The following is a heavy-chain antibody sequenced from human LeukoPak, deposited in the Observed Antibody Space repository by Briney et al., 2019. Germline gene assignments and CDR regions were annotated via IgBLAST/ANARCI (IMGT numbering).Heavy chain of an antibody. CDR1: GGSISSGDHY. CDR2: IYYSGST. CDR3: ARVVWGIAAAGYYFDY. J-gene: IGHJ4*02. D-gene: IGHD6-13*01. Sequence: PSETLSLTCTVSGGSISSGDHYWSWIRQPPGKGLEWIGYIYYSGSTYYNPSLKSRVTISVDTSKNQFSLKLSSVTAADTAVYYCARVVWGIAAAGYYFDYWGQGTLVTVSS. V-gene: IGHV4-30-4*08.